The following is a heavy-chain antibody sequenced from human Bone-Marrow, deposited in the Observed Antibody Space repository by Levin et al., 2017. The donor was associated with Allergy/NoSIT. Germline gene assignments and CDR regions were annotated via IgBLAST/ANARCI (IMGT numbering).Heavy chain of an antibody. CDR1: GYSFTSYW. CDR2: IFPSDSDT. V-gene: IGHV5-51*01. D-gene: IGHD4-23*01. J-gene: IGHJ4*02. Sequence: GESLKISCQASGYSFTSYWFGWVRQRPGKGLEWMGLIFPSDSDTRVSPSFQGQIIMSVDKPISTAYLQWSSLKASDSAMYYCARRDSDGSNSFDYWGQGTLVTVSS. CDR3: ARRDSDGSNSFDY.